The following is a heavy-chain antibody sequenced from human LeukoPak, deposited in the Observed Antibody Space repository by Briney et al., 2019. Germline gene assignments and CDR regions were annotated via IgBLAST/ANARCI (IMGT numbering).Heavy chain of an antibody. CDR1: GFTFSSYG. CDR3: AREESAYYREF. J-gene: IGHJ4*02. V-gene: IGHV3-33*01. D-gene: IGHD3-3*01. Sequence: GGSPRLSCAASGFTFSSYGMHWVRQAPGKGLEWVAVIYYDGSRRLYADSVKGRFTNSRDDSKNTLFLEMNSLSAEDTAVYYCAREESAYYREFWGQGTLLTVSS. CDR2: IYYDGSRR.